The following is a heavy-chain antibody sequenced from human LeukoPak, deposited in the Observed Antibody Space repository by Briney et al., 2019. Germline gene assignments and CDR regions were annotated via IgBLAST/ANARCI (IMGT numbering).Heavy chain of an antibody. CDR1: GFTFSSYG. D-gene: IGHD2-2*01. CDR2: IRYEGSNK. V-gene: IGHV3-30*02. CDR3: AKGRCSSTSCYPRGYDAFDI. J-gene: IGHJ3*02. Sequence: PGGSLRLSCAASGFTFSSYGMHWVRQAPGKGLEWGAFIRYEGSNKYYADSVKGRFTISRDNSKNTLYLQMNSLRAEDTAVYYCAKGRCSSTSCYPRGYDAFDIWGQGTMVTVSS.